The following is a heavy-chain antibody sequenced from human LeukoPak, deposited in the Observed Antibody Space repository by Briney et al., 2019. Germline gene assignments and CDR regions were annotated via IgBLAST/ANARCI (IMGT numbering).Heavy chain of an antibody. D-gene: IGHD4/OR15-4a*01. CDR1: GGSFSYY. CDR3: ARRAGAYSHPYDY. Sequence: PSETLSLTCAVYGGSFSYYWSWIRQPPGKGLEWIGEIDHSGSTNYNPSLKSRVTISVDTSKNQFSLKLRSVTAADTAVYYCARRAGAYSHPYDYWGQGTLVTVSS. J-gene: IGHJ4*02. CDR2: IDHSGST. V-gene: IGHV4-34*01.